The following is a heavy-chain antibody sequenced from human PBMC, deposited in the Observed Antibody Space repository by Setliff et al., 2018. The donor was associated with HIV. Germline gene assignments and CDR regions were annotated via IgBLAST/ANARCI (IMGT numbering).Heavy chain of an antibody. CDR2: INPDGSAK. Sequence: GGSLRLSCVASGFTFRTSWMAWVRQAPGKALEWVGNINPDGSAKNYVDSVRGRFTFSRDNAENSLYLQMNSLGVEDTAVYYCTRDGAYDAFDDWGQGTQFTVSS. J-gene: IGHJ4*02. CDR3: TRDGAYDAFDD. V-gene: IGHV3-7*01. D-gene: IGHD5-12*01. CDR1: GFTFRTSW.